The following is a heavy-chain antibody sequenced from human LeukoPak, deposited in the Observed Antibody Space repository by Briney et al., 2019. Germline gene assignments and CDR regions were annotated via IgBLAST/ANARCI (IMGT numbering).Heavy chain of an antibody. Sequence: GGSLRLSCAASGFTFSNAWMSWVRQAPGKGLEWVGRIKSKTDGGTTDYAAPVKGRFTISRDDSKNTLYLQMNSLKTEDTAVYYCTTSHLLKLLWFGEPWDRDYWGQGTLVTVSS. J-gene: IGHJ4*02. CDR2: IKSKTDGGTT. CDR1: GFTFSNAW. D-gene: IGHD3-10*01. V-gene: IGHV3-15*01. CDR3: TTSHLLKLLWFGEPWDRDY.